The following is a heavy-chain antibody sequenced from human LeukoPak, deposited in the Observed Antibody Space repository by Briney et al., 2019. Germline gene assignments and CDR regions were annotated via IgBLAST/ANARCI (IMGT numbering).Heavy chain of an antibody. D-gene: IGHD1-26*01. Sequence: GGSLRLSCVASGFTFTSYSMNWVRQAPGKGLEWVSTISGGGGSTYYADSVEGRFTISRDNSRNTLYLQVNSLRAEDTAVYYCAKGGKWDVTPFDYWGQGTLVTVSS. J-gene: IGHJ4*02. CDR3: AKGGKWDVTPFDY. V-gene: IGHV3-23*01. CDR2: ISGGGGST. CDR1: GFTFTSYS.